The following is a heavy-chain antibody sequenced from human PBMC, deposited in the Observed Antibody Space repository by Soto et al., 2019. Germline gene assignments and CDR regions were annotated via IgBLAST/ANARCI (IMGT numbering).Heavy chain of an antibody. D-gene: IGHD6-19*01. CDR1: SGSISSSNW. CDR2: IYHSGST. J-gene: IGHJ3*02. Sequence: QVQLQESGPGLVKPSGTLSLTCAVSSGSISSSNWWSWVRQPPGKGLEWIGEIYHSGSTNYNPSLKSRVTISVDKCTNHFSLRLSSVTTADTAVYYCAGRITVAGPSRDGFDIWGQGTMLTVSS. V-gene: IGHV4-4*02. CDR3: AGRITVAGPSRDGFDI.